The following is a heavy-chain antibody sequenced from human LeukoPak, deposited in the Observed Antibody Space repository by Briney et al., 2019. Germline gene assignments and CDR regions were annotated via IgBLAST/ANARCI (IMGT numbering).Heavy chain of an antibody. D-gene: IGHD1-7*01. CDR3: ARTDMTATTGFDY. CDR2: IYPGDSDT. CDR1: AYSFTRYW. J-gene: IGHJ4*02. V-gene: IGHV5-51*01. Sequence: GESLKISCRGSAYSFTRYWIAWVRQMPGKGLEWMGIIYPGDSDTRYSPSFQGRVTISADKFISTAYLQWRSLKASDSAMYYCARTDMTATTGFDYWGQGTLVTVSS.